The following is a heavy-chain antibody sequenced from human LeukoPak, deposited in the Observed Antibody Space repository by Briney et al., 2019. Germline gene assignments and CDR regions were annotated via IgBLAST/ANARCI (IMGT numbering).Heavy chain of an antibody. CDR2: IYSGGNT. Sequence: PGGSLGLSCAASGFTFSGYSMNWVRQAPGRGLEWVSVIYSGGNTYYADSVKGRFTISRDNSKNTLYLQMNSLRADDTAVYYCARDSGTTVGYFDYWGQGTLVTVSS. D-gene: IGHD4-23*01. CDR3: ARDSGTTVGYFDY. CDR1: GFTFSGYS. V-gene: IGHV3-66*01. J-gene: IGHJ4*02.